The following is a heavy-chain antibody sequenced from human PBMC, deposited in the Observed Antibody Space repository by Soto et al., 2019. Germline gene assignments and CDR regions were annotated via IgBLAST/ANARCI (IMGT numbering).Heavy chain of an antibody. CDR2: IIPIFGTA. CDR1: GGTFSIYA. D-gene: IGHD3-10*01. CDR3: ARAGYYYGSGSYYPLYYYYYYGMDV. Sequence: SVKVSCKASGGTFSIYAISCVLQSPLQWLDWMGGIIPIFGTANYAQKFQGRVTITADESTSTAYMELSSLRSEDTAVYYCARAGYYYGSGSYYPLYYYYYYGMDVWGQGTTVTVSS. J-gene: IGHJ6*02. V-gene: IGHV1-69*13.